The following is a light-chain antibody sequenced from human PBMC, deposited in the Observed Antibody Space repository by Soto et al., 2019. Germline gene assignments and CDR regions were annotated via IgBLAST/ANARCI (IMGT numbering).Light chain of an antibody. V-gene: IGKV1-39*01. CDR3: QQSFTTPS. J-gene: IGKJ5*01. CDR1: QTVSSY. CDR2: ATS. Sequence: DIPMTQSPFSLSASVGDRVNINCRASQTVSSYLNWYQQKPGTVPKLLIYATSNLQSGVPSRFSGRGFGTDFTLTISSLQPEDFATYYCQQSFTTPSFGQGTRLEIK.